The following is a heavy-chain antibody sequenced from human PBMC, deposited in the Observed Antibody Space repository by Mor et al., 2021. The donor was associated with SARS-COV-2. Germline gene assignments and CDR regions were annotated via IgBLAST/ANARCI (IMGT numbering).Heavy chain of an antibody. J-gene: IGHJ3*01. CDR3: ARRSTSSAVGAFDF. V-gene: IGHV1-2*06. D-gene: IGHD6-6*01. Sequence: GQGLEWMGRINPNSGGTNYAQKFQGRVAMTRDTSIRTAYMEVSSLISDDTAVYYCARRSTSSAVGAFDFWGQGTM. CDR2: INPNSGGT.